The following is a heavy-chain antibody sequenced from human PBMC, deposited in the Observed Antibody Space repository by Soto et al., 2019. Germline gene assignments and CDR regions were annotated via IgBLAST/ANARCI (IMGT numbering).Heavy chain of an antibody. J-gene: IGHJ6*02. Sequence: QVQLQESGPGLVKPSETLSLTCVVSGGSISSYYWSWIRQPPGKGLECIGYIYYSGNTKYNPSLESRVTISVDMSKNQFSLNLRSVTAADTAVYYCARAPNDYNYHYYGLDVWGQGTTVTASS. V-gene: IGHV4-59*01. CDR1: GGSISSYY. CDR2: IYYSGNT. CDR3: ARAPNDYNYHYYGLDV. D-gene: IGHD4-4*01.